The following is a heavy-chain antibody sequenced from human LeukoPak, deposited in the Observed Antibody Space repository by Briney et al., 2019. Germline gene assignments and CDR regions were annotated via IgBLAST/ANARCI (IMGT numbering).Heavy chain of an antibody. D-gene: IGHD2-2*01. J-gene: IGHJ6*03. CDR1: GGTFSSYA. Sequence: SVKGSCRACGGTFSSYAISWVRQAPGQGLEWMGGIIPIFGTANYAQKFQGRVTITADESTSTAYMELSSLRSEDTAVYYCARGKVRRRSTSCHSYYYYYMDVWGKGTTVTVSS. CDR2: IIPIFGTA. V-gene: IGHV1-69*13. CDR3: ARGKVRRRSTSCHSYYYYYMDV.